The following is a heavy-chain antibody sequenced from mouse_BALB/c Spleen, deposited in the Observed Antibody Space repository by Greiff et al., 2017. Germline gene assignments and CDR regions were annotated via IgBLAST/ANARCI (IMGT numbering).Heavy chain of an antibody. D-gene: IGHD2-1*01. Sequence: VQLQQSGAELVKPGASVKLSCKASGYTFTSYYMYWVKQRPGQGLEWIGEINPSNGGTNFNEKFTSKATLTVDKSSSTAYMQLSSLTSEDSAVYYCTRGDGNYYAMDYWGQGTSVTVSS. CDR3: TRGDGNYYAMDY. J-gene: IGHJ4*01. CDR1: GYTFTSYY. V-gene: IGHV1S81*02. CDR2: INPSNGGT.